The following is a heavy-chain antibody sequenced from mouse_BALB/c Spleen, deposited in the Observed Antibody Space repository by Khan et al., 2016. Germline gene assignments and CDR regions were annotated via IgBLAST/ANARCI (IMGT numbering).Heavy chain of an antibody. CDR2: IDPSDSFS. Sequence: QVQLQQPGAELVKPGASVRMSCKTSGYTFTSYWMHWVKQRPGQGLEWIGVIDPSDSFSTSNQNFKGKATLTVDTSSSTAYMQLSSLTSEDSAVYYCTRAGERYWYFDVWGAGTTVTVSS. CDR1: GYTFTSYW. V-gene: IGHV1S127*01. CDR3: TRAGERYWYFDV. J-gene: IGHJ1*01.